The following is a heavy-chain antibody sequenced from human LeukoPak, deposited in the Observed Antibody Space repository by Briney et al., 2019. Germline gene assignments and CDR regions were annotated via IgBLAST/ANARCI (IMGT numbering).Heavy chain of an antibody. CDR1: GFTFSSYW. V-gene: IGHV3-7*01. CDR2: IKQDGSEK. Sequence: GGSLRLSCAASGFTFSSYWMSWVRQAPGKGLEWVANIKQDGSEKYYVDSVKGRFTISRDNAKNSLYLQMNSLRAEDTAVYYCARGADRVIVVPTAEYFQHWGQGTLVTVSS. J-gene: IGHJ1*01. D-gene: IGHD3-22*01. CDR3: ARGADRVIVVPTAEYFQH.